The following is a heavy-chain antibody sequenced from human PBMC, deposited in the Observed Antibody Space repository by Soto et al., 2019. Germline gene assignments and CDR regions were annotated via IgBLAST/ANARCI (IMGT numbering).Heavy chain of an antibody. Sequence: EVQLVESGGGLVQPGGSLRLSCAASGFTVSSNYMSWVRQAPGKGLEWVSVIYSGGSAYYADSVKGRFTISRDNSKNTVYLQRNSRRAEDGAVYYCARHGYSYGGGYFDYWGQGTLVTVSS. V-gene: IGHV3-66*04. D-gene: IGHD5-18*01. CDR2: IYSGGSA. CDR1: GFTVSSNY. J-gene: IGHJ4*02. CDR3: ARHGYSYGGGYFDY.